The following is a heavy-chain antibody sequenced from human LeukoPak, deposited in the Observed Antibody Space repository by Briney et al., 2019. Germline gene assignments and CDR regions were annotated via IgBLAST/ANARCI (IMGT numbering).Heavy chain of an antibody. CDR1: GCTFTGYY. J-gene: IGHJ4*02. D-gene: IGHD6-19*01. CDR3: AVLAVAGPSNFIFDY. V-gene: IGHV1-2*02. CDR2: INPNSGGT. Sequence: ASVKVSCKASGCTFTGYYMHWVRQAPGQGLEWMGWINPNSGGTNYAQKFQGRVTMTRDTSISTAYMELSRLRSDDTAVYYCAVLAVAGPSNFIFDYWGQGTLVTVSS.